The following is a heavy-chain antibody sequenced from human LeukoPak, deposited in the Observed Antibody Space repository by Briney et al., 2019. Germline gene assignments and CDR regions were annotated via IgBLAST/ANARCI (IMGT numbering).Heavy chain of an antibody. J-gene: IGHJ4*02. CDR2: IPSDGSKK. CDR1: GFTFRSYG. V-gene: IGHV3-30*02. D-gene: IGHD6-19*01. CDR3: AKDPVAGAKGGGADFDY. Sequence: PGGSPRLSCAASGFTFRSYGMHWVRQAPGKGLEWVTFIPSDGSKKYYVDSVKGRFTISRDNSKNTLYLQMNSLRIEDTAVYYCAKDPVAGAKGGGADFDYWGQGTLVTVSS.